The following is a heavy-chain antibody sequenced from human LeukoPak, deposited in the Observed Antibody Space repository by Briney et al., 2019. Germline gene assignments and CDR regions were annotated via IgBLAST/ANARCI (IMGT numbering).Heavy chain of an antibody. CDR3: ARHEDVYNWFDP. V-gene: IGHV3-53*01. CDR2: IYSGGST. J-gene: IGHJ5*02. Sequence: GGSLRLSCATSGFTVSSNYMSWVRQPPGKGLEWVSIIYSGGSTYYADSVKGRFTISRDNSKNTVYLQMNSLRAEDTAVYYCARHEDVYNWFDPWGQGTLVTVSS. CDR1: GFTVSSNY.